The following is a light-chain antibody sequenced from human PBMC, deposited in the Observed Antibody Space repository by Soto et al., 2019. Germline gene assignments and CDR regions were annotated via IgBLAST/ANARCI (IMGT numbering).Light chain of an antibody. CDR2: GNS. Sequence: QSVLTQPPSVSGAPGQRVTISCTGSSSNIGAGYDVHWYQQLPGTAPKLLIYGNSNRPSGVPDRFSGSKSGTSASPANTGLQAEDEADYYCQSYDSSLSGWVFGGGTKLTVL. CDR3: QSYDSSLSGWV. V-gene: IGLV1-40*01. J-gene: IGLJ3*02. CDR1: SSNIGAGYD.